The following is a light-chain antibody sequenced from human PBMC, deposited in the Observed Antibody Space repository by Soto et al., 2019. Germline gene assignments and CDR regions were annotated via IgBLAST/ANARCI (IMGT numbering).Light chain of an antibody. J-gene: IGKJ1*01. CDR3: QKYGSSPKT. CDR2: GAS. CDR1: QSVSSSY. Sequence: DIVWTQSPCTLSLSRGERATLASRASQSVSSSYLDWYQQKPGQAPRLLIYGASSRATCIPARFSCSGSGTDFTLTSSILAPEEYAMYYCQKYGSSPKTFGQGTTVEIK. V-gene: IGKV3-20*01.